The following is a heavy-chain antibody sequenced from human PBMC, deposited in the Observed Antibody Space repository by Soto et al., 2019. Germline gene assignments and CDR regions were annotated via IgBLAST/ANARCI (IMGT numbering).Heavy chain of an antibody. D-gene: IGHD2-15*01. CDR1: CYTFTVYY. Sequence: ASLNVSFKASCYTFTVYYIHLLLQAPLQGLEWMGWINPNSGGTNYAQKFQGWVTMTRDTSISTAYMDLSRLRSDDTALYYCARGRGVVVVAASHDDYSYGMEVWGQXTKVTV. J-gene: IGHJ6*01. CDR2: INPNSGGT. V-gene: IGHV1-2*04. CDR3: ARGRGVVVVAASHDDYSYGMEV.